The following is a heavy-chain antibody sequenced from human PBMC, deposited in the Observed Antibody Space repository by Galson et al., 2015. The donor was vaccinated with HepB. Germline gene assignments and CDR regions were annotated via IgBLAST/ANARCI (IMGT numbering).Heavy chain of an antibody. J-gene: IGHJ4*02. CDR1: GFTFSNYW. D-gene: IGHD6-6*01. V-gene: IGHV3-7*04. CDR3: ARGRFGTSSFYYFDY. Sequence: LRLSCAASGFTFSNYWMTWVRQAPGKGLEWVANIKNDGSEKYYGDSVRGRFTISRDDAKKSLYLQMNSLRADDTAVYYCARGRFGTSSFYYFDYWGQGSVVAVSS. CDR2: IKNDGSEK.